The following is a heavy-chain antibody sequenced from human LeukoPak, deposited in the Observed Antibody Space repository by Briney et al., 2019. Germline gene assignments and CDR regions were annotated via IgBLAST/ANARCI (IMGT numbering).Heavy chain of an antibody. CDR1: GGTFSSYA. Sequence: SVKVSCKASGGTFSSYAISWVRQAPGQGLEWMGGIIPIFGTANYAQKFQGRVTITTDESTSTAYMELSSLRSEDTAVYYCAVSIPPRSYWYFDLWGRGTLVTVS. CDR2: IIPIFGTA. D-gene: IGHD2-21*01. V-gene: IGHV1-69*05. CDR3: AVSIPPRSYWYFDL. J-gene: IGHJ2*01.